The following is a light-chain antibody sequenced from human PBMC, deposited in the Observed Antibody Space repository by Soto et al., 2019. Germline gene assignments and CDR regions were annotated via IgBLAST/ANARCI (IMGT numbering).Light chain of an antibody. CDR3: ETWDSNTPE. CDR1: SGHSSYI. V-gene: IGLV4-60*02. CDR2: LEGSGSY. J-gene: IGLJ2*01. Sequence: QSVLTQSSSASASLGSSVKLTCTLSSGHSSYIIAWHQQQPGKAPRYLMKLEGSGSYNKGSGVPDRFSGSSSGADRYLTISNLQFEDEADYYCETWDSNTPEFGGGTKLTVL.